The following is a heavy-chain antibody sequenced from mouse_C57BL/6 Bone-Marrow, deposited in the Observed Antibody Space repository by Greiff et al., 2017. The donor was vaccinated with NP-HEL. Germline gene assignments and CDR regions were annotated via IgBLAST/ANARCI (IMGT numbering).Heavy chain of an antibody. D-gene: IGHD4-1*01. V-gene: IGHV10-1*01. CDR3: VRRDELGPFAY. J-gene: IGHJ3*01. Sequence: DVMLVESGGGLVQPKGSLKLSCAASGFSFNTYAMNWVRQAPGKGLEWVARIRSKSNNYATYYADSVKDRFTISRDDSESMLYLQMNNLKTEDTAMYYCVRRDELGPFAYWGQGTLVTVSA. CDR1: GFSFNTYA. CDR2: IRSKSNNYAT.